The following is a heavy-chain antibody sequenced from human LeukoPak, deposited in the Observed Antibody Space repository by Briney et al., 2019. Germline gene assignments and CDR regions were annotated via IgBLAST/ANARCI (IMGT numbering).Heavy chain of an antibody. J-gene: IGHJ2*01. V-gene: IGHV4-59*01. D-gene: IGHD6-13*01. Sequence: TSETLSLTCTVSGGSISSYYWSWIRQPPGKGLEWIGCIFYSGSTNYNPSLKSRVTISVDTSKNQFSLKLSSVTAADTAVYYCARVYYSNSYDYWYFDLWGRGTLVTVSS. CDR3: ARVYYSNSYDYWYFDL. CDR1: GGSISSYY. CDR2: IFYSGST.